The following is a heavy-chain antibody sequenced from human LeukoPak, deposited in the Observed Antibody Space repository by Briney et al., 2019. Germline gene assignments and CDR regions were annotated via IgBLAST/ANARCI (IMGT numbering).Heavy chain of an antibody. CDR1: GFTFSNYE. CDR2: ITSSGNTI. J-gene: IGHJ4*02. CDR3: ARGSPGY. V-gene: IGHV3-48*03. Sequence: GGSLRLSCAASGFTFSNYEMNWVRQAPGKGLEWVSYITSSGNTIYYANSVKGRFTISRDNAKNSLYLQMNSLRAGDTAVYYCARGSPGYWGQGTLVTVSS.